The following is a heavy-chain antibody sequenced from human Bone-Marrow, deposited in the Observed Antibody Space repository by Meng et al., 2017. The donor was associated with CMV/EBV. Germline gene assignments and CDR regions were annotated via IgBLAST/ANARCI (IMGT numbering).Heavy chain of an antibody. J-gene: IGHJ1*01. CDR3: ANQLRFLEWLLYFQH. Sequence: GSLKISCAASAFTFSNYAMHWVRQAPGKGLEWVAVASHDGSNTYYADSVRGRFTISRDNAENTLYLQMNSLRAEDTALYYCANQLRFLEWLLYFQHWGQGTLVTVSS. D-gene: IGHD3-3*01. CDR2: ASHDGSNT. V-gene: IGHV3-30*04. CDR1: AFTFSNYA.